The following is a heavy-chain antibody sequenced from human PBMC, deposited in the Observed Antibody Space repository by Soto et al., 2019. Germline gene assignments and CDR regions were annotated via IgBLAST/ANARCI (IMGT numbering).Heavy chain of an antibody. CDR1: GFTFSSYA. V-gene: IGHV3-30*18. D-gene: IGHD3-10*01. CDR3: AKEGLTYGSGDNWFDP. J-gene: IGHJ5*02. CDR2: ISYDGSNK. Sequence: PGGSLRLSCAASGFTFSSYAMSWVRQAPGKGLEWVAVISYDGSNKYYADSVKGRFTISRDNSKNTLYLQMNSLRAEDTAVYYCAKEGLTYGSGDNWFDPWGQGTLVTVSS.